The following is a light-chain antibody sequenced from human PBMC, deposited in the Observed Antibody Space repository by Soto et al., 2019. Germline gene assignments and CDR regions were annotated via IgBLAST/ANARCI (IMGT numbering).Light chain of an antibody. V-gene: IGKV3-15*01. J-gene: IGKJ4*01. Sequence: EIVMTQSPATLSVSPGERATLSCKASQSVSSNLAWYQQKPGQAPRLLIYGASTRATGIPARFSGSGSGTEFTLTICSLQSADFALYYCQQYDNWPPLTFGGGPKVEIK. CDR2: GAS. CDR1: QSVSSN. CDR3: QQYDNWPPLT.